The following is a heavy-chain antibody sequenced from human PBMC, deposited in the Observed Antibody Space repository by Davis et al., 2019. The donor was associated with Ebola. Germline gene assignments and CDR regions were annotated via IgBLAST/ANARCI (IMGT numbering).Heavy chain of an antibody. CDR1: GGSISSSSYY. CDR3: ARRNYDSSGYYLDAFDI. V-gene: IGHV4-39*01. Sequence: PSETLSLTCTGSGGSISSSSYYWGWIRQPPGKGLEWIGCIYYSGSTYYHPSLKSRVTISVDTSKNQFSLKLSSVTAADTAVYYCARRNYDSSGYYLDAFDIWGQGTMVTVSS. J-gene: IGHJ3*02. D-gene: IGHD3-22*01. CDR2: IYYSGST.